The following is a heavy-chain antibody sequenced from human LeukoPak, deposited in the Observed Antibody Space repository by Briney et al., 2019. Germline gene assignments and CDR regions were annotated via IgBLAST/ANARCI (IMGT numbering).Heavy chain of an antibody. Sequence: GGSLRLSCAASGFTFSSYAMHWVRQAPGKGLEWVAVISYDGSNKYYADSVKGRFTISRDNAKNSLYLQMNSLRAEDTAVYYCARARVSPAVASKGYYYYMDVWAKGTTVTVSS. CDR2: ISYDGSNK. CDR3: ARARVSPAVASKGYYYYMDV. V-gene: IGHV3-30*04. CDR1: GFTFSSYA. D-gene: IGHD2-2*01. J-gene: IGHJ6*03.